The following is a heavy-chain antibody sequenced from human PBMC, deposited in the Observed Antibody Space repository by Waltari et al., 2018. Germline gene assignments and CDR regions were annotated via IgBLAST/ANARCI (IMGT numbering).Heavy chain of an antibody. CDR1: GGTFSSYT. CDR2: IIPILGIA. V-gene: IGHV1-69*02. CDR3: ARGNYYDSSGYFGRMDV. Sequence: QVQLVQSGAEVKKPGSSVKVSCKASGGTFSSYTISWVRQAPGQGLEWMGRIIPILGIANYAQKFQGRVTITADKSTSTAYMELSSLRSEDTAVYYCARGNYYDSSGYFGRMDVWGQGTTVTVSS. D-gene: IGHD3-22*01. J-gene: IGHJ6*02.